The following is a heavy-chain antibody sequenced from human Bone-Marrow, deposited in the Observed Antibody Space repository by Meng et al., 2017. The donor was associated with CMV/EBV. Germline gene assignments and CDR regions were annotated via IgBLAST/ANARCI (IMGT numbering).Heavy chain of an antibody. J-gene: IGHJ4*02. CDR1: GLTFSSYA. Sequence: GESLKISCAASGLTFSSYAMSWVRQAPGKGLEWVSAISGSGGSTYYADSVKGRFTISRDNSKNTLYLQMNSLRAEDTAVYYCAKEVGSYFDYWGQGTLVTVSS. CDR2: ISGSGGST. V-gene: IGHV3-23*01. D-gene: IGHD1-26*01. CDR3: AKEVGSYFDY.